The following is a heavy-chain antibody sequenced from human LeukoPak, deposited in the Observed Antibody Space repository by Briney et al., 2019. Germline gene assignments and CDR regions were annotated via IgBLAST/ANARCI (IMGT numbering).Heavy chain of an antibody. V-gene: IGHV1-3*03. CDR3: ARDPRRYCSGGRCYGIDY. CDR2: INAGNGNT. Sequence: ASVKVSCKASGYTFTSYAMHWVRQAPGQRLEWMGWINAGNGNTKYSQEFQGRVTITRDTSASTAYMELSSLRSEDMAVYYCARDPRRYCSGGRCYGIDYWGQGTLVTVSS. J-gene: IGHJ4*02. D-gene: IGHD2-15*01. CDR1: GYTFTSYA.